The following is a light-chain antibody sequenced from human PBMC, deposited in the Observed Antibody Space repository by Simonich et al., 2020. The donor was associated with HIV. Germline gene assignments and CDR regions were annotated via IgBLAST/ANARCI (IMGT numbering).Light chain of an antibody. CDR3: QQYGSSPPR. CDR1: QSVSSTY. V-gene: IGKV3D-20*01. J-gene: IGKJ4*01. Sequence: ELVLTQSSGTLSLSPGERATLSCRASQSVSSTYLAWYQRKPGLAPRLLIYDASSRSTGIPDRCSGSGSGTDFTLTISRLEPEDFAVYYCQQYGSSPPRFGGGTKVEIK. CDR2: DAS.